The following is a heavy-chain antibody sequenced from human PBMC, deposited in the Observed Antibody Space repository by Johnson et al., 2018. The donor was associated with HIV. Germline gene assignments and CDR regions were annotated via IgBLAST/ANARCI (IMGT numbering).Heavy chain of an antibody. CDR1: GFTFNSYG. J-gene: IGHJ3*02. D-gene: IGHD6-19*01. Sequence: QVQVVESGGGVVQPGRSLRLSCAASGFTFNSYGMHWVRQAPGKGLEWVAIISNDGSNKYYADSVKGRFTISRDNSKNTLYLQMNSLRVEDTAVYYCAKDGGWPENAFDIWGQGTMVTVSS. CDR3: AKDGGWPENAFDI. CDR2: ISNDGSNK. V-gene: IGHV3-30*18.